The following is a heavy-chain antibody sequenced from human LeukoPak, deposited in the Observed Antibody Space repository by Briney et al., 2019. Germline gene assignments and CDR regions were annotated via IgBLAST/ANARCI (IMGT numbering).Heavy chain of an antibody. J-gene: IGHJ2*01. CDR2: ISSSSSYI. V-gene: IGHV3-21*01. D-gene: IGHD2-15*01. CDR1: GFTFSSYS. CDR3: AREVMVVAATTFWYFDL. Sequence: GGSLRLSCAASGFTFSSYSMNWVRQAPVEGLEWVSSISSSSSYIYYADSVKGRFTISSDNAKSSLYLQMNSLRAEDTAVYYCAREVMVVAATTFWYFDLWGRGTLVTVSS.